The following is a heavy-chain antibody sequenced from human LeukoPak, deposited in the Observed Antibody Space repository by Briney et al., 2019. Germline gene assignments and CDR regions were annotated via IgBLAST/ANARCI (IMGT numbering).Heavy chain of an antibody. CDR1: GGSFSGYY. CDR3: ARGERWLQLATFDH. V-gene: IGHV4-34*01. CDR2: INHSGST. Sequence: SETLSLTCAAYGGSFSGYYWSWIRQPPGKGLEWIGEINHSGSTNYNPSLKSRVTISVDTSKNQFSLKLSSVTAADTAVYYCARGERWLQLATFDHWGQGTLVTVSS. J-gene: IGHJ4*02. D-gene: IGHD5-24*01.